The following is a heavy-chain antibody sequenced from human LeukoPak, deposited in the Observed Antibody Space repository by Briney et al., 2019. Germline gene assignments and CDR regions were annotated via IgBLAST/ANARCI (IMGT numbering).Heavy chain of an antibody. CDR1: GFTFSSYG. D-gene: IGHD3-10*01. CDR3: AKDLRVWFGELLLQDY. V-gene: IGHV3-23*01. CDR2: ISGSGGST. Sequence: GGSLRLSCAASGFTFSSYGMSWVRQAPGKVLEWVSAISGSGGSTYYADSVKGRFTISRDNSKNTLYLQMNSLRAEDTAVYYCAKDLRVWFGELLLQDYWGQGTLVTVSS. J-gene: IGHJ4*02.